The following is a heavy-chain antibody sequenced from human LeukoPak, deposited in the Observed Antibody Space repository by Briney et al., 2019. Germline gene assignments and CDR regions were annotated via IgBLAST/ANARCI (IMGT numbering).Heavy chain of an antibody. V-gene: IGHV3-21*01. CDR1: GFTFSSYG. D-gene: IGHD3-10*01. Sequence: GGSLRLSCAASGFTFSSYGMHWVRQAPGKGLKWVSSISSSSSYIYFVDSVKGRFTISRDNSKNTLYLQMNSLRAEDTAVYYCARVMGLLWFGEFFDYWGQGTLVTVSS. CDR2: ISSSSSYI. J-gene: IGHJ4*02. CDR3: ARVMGLLWFGEFFDY.